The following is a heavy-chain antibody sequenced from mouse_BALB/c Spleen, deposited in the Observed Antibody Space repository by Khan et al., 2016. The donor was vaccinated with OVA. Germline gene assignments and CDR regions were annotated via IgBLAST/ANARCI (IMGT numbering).Heavy chain of an antibody. CDR3: ARTARIKY. J-gene: IGHJ2*01. V-gene: IGHV3-2*02. CDR2: ISYSGST. CDR1: GYSITSGYG. D-gene: IGHD1-2*01. Sequence: EVQLQESGPGLVKPSQSLSLTCTVTGYSITSGYGWNWIRKFPGNKLEWMGYISYSGSTNYNPYLKSRITITRDTSKNQFFLQLNSVTTEDTATYYCARTARIKYWGQGTMLTVSS.